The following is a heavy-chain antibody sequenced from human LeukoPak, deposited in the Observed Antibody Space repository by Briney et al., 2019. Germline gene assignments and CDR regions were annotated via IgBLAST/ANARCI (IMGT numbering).Heavy chain of an antibody. CDR2: IYSGGST. CDR3: ASHSSGYPSSTYGMDV. D-gene: IGHD3-22*01. J-gene: IGHJ6*02. V-gene: IGHV3-66*04. Sequence: GGPLRLSCAASGFTFSSYSMNWVRQAPGKGLEGVSVIYSGGSTYYADSVKGRFTISRDNSKNTLYLQMNSLRAEDTAVYYCASHSSGYPSSTYGMDVWGQGTTVTVSS. CDR1: GFTFSSYS.